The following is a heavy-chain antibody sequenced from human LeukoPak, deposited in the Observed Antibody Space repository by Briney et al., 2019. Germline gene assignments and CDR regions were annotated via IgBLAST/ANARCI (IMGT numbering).Heavy chain of an antibody. J-gene: IGHJ6*03. Sequence: SETLSPTCTVSGGSISSYYWSWIRQPPGKGLEWIGYIYYSGSTNYNPSLKSRVTISVDTPKNQFSLKLSSVTAADTAVYYCGRGPGYCSSTSCYHPRYYYYMDVWGKGTTVTVSS. CDR3: GRGPGYCSSTSCYHPRYYYYMDV. CDR2: IYYSGST. D-gene: IGHD2-2*01. CDR1: GGSISSYY. V-gene: IGHV4-59*01.